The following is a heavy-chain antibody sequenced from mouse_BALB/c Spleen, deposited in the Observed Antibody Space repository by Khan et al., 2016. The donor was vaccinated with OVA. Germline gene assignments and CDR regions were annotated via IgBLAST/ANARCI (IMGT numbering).Heavy chain of an antibody. D-gene: IGHD1-1*01. V-gene: IGHV1S127*01. Sequence: QVQLQQSGPELVRPGASVKMSCKASGYTFTSFWIHWVKQRPGQGLEWIGMIDPSKSETRLNQKFKDKAALNVDKSSNTAYIQLSSLTSEDAAGYYCARGGYGSPLADWGQGTLGTVSA. CDR3: ARGGYGSPLAD. CDR2: IDPSKSET. CDR1: GYTFTSFW. J-gene: IGHJ3*01.